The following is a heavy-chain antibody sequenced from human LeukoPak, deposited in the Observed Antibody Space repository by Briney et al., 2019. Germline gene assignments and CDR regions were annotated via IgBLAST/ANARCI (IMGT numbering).Heavy chain of an antibody. Sequence: PSETLSLTCTVSVGSISSYFWSWIRQPPGKGLDWIGHIYYSGSTNYNPSLQSGVTVSVDTSKNQFSLKLSSVTAADTAVYYCARGAGNYYFYGMDVWGQGTTVTVSS. CDR3: ARGAGNYYFYGMDV. CDR1: VGSISSYF. V-gene: IGHV4-59*01. J-gene: IGHJ6*02. CDR2: IYYSGST.